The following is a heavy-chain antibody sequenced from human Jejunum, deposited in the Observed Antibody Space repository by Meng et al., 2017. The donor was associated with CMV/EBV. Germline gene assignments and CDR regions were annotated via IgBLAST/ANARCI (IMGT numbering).Heavy chain of an antibody. D-gene: IGHD5-24*01. CDR3: ARDSPLDGYSLLDY. J-gene: IGHJ4*02. CDR1: GYTFTSYA. V-gene: IGHV7-4-1*02. CDR2: INTNTGNP. Sequence: QVRLVQPWSELKKPGAAVKVSCKASGYTFTSYAMNWVRQAPGQGLEWMGWINTNTGNPTYAQGFTGRFVFSLDTSVSTAYLQINSLRADDTAVYYCARDSPLDGYSLLDYWGQGTLVTVSS.